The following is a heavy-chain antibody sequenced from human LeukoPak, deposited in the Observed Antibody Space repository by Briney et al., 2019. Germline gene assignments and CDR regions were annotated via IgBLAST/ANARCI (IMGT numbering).Heavy chain of an antibody. J-gene: IGHJ3*02. CDR2: ISSSSSYI. V-gene: IGHV3-21*01. CDR3: ARASGYTSGWYDDAFDI. CDR1: GFTFSSYS. Sequence: GGSLRLSCAAFGFTFSSYSMNWVRQTPGKGLEWVSSISSSSSYIYYADSVKGRFTISRDNAKNSLYLQMNSLRAEDTAVYYCARASGYTSGWYDDAFDIWGQGTMVTVSS. D-gene: IGHD6-19*01.